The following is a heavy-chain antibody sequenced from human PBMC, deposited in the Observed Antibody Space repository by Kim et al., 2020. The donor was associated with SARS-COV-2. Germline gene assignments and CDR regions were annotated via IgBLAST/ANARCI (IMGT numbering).Heavy chain of an antibody. CDR3: AKGGGLAARHFDL. J-gene: IGHJ4*02. CDR1: GFTFNNYA. CDR2: INLSGGDT. Sequence: VGSLRLSCAASGFTFNNYAMGWVRQAPGKGLDWVSSINLSGGDTFYADSVKGRFTISRDNSKNMLFLQMSSLRAEDTAIYYCAKGGGLAARHFDLWGQGTLVTVSS. V-gene: IGHV3-23*01. D-gene: IGHD6-6*01.